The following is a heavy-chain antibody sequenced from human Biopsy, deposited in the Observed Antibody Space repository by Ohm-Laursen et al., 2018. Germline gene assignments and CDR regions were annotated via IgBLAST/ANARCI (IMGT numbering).Heavy chain of an antibody. D-gene: IGHD4-11*01. CDR1: GFTFSNYY. Sequence: SLRLSCAASGFTFSNYYMHWVRQAPGKGLLWVSRIKRDGTITDYAESVKGRFTISRDNAKNTLYLQMNSLRAEDTAVYYCARGCFFAYSTFDYWGQGALVTVSS. CDR3: ARGCFFAYSTFDY. CDR2: IKRDGTIT. J-gene: IGHJ4*02. V-gene: IGHV3-74*01.